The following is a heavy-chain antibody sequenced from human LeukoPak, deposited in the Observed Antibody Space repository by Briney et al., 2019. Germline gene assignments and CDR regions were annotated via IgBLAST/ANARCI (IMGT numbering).Heavy chain of an antibody. J-gene: IGHJ3*02. CDR3: TTDGGWLDAFDI. V-gene: IGHV3-15*01. Sequence: GGSLRLSCAASGFTFSNAWMSWVRQAPGKGLEWVGRIKSKTDGGTTDYAAPVKGRFTISRDDSKNTLYLQTNSLKTEDTAVYYCTTDGGWLDAFDIWGQGTMVTVSS. D-gene: IGHD2-15*01. CDR2: IKSKTDGGTT. CDR1: GFTFSNAW.